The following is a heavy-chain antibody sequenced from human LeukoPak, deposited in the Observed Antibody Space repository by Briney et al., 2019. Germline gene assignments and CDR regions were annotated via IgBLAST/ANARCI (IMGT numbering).Heavy chain of an antibody. CDR3: AAGLLWGSYLGVFDI. CDR2: ISSRSTTI. V-gene: IGHV3-48*02. CDR1: GFTFSSHS. Sequence: GRSLRLSCAASGFTFSSHSMNWVRQAPGKGLEWVSYISSRSTTIYYADSVKGRFTISRDNAKNSLYLQMNSLRDEDTAVYYCAAGLLWGSYLGVFDIWGQGTMVTVSS. J-gene: IGHJ3*02. D-gene: IGHD3-16*02.